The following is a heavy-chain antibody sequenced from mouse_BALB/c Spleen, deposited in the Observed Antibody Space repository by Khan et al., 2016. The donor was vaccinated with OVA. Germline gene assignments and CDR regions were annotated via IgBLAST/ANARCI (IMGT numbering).Heavy chain of an antibody. CDR2: IWSDGST. CDR3: ARQPYYHYYIMDY. J-gene: IGHJ4*01. Sequence: VELVESGPGLVAPSQSLSITCTLSGFSLTNYGVHWLRQPPGKGLEWLVVIWSDGSTTYNSALKSRLSITKDNSKSQVFLKMNSLQTDDTAVYYCARQPYYHYYIMDYWGQGTSVTVSS. D-gene: IGHD2-10*01. V-gene: IGHV2-6-1*01. CDR1: GFSLTNYG.